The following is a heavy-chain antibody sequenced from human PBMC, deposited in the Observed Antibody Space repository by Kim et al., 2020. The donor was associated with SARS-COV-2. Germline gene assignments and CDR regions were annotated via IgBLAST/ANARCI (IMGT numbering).Heavy chain of an antibody. Sequence: SETLSLTCTVSGGSISSYYWSWIRQPPGKGLEWIGYIYYSGSTNYNPSLKSRVTISVDTSKNQFSLKLSSVTAADTAVYYCARTGYQLLVGSGAFDIWGQGTMVTVSS. D-gene: IGHD2-2*01. J-gene: IGHJ3*02. V-gene: IGHV4-59*01. CDR1: GGSISSYY. CDR2: IYYSGST. CDR3: ARTGYQLLVGSGAFDI.